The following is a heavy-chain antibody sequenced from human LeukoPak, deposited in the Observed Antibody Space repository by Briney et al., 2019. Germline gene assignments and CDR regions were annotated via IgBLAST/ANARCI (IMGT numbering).Heavy chain of an antibody. Sequence: PSEKLSFTCTVSGVSISSYYWSWIRQPPGKALEWIGDIYYTGSTNYNPSLKSRVTLSVDTSKNQFSLKLSSVTAADTAVYYCARDYTRSGSHSFDPWGQGTLVTVSS. V-gene: IGHV4-59*01. CDR2: IYYTGST. CDR3: ARDYTRSGSHSFDP. CDR1: GVSISSYY. D-gene: IGHD2-15*01. J-gene: IGHJ5*02.